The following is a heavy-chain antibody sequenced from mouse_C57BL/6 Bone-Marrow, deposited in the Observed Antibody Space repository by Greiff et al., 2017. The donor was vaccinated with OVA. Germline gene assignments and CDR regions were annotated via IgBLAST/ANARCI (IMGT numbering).Heavy chain of an antibody. CDR3: AIPKLGRFAY. V-gene: IGHV1-74*01. CDR2: IHPSDSDT. CDR1: GYTFTSYW. J-gene: IGHJ3*01. Sequence: QVQLQHPVSELVKPVASVKVSCKASGYTFTSYWMHCLKHRPFHFLALIGRIHPSDSDTNYNQKFKGKATLPVDKSSSTAYMQLSSLTSEDSAVYYCAIPKLGRFAYWGQGTLVTVSA. D-gene: IGHD4-1*01.